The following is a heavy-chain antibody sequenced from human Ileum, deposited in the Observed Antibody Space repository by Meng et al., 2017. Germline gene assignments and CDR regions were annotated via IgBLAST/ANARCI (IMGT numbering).Heavy chain of an antibody. CDR3: ARGGTAYFDY. D-gene: IGHD1-1*01. CDR1: GGSISSGGYY. J-gene: IGHJ4*02. V-gene: IGHV4-31*03. CDR2: IYDSGST. Sequence: QLQLQESGPGLVKPSQTLSLTCTVSGGSISSGGYYWSWIRQHPGKGLEWIGYIYDSGSTYYNPSLKSRIAISGDTFKNQFSLNLSSVTAADTAVYYCARGGTAYFDYWGQGTLVTVSS.